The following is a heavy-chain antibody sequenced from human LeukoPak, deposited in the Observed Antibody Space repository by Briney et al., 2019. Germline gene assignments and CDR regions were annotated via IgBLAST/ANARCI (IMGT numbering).Heavy chain of an antibody. V-gene: IGHV3-20*04. Sequence: PGGSLRLSCAASGFTFSSYSMNWVRQAPGKGLEWVSGINWNGGSTGYIDSVKGRFTISRDNAKNSLYLQMNSLGAEDTALYYCARDHLLDWYYYYMDVWGKGTTVTVSS. CDR2: INWNGGST. CDR1: GFTFSSYS. J-gene: IGHJ6*03. CDR3: ARDHLLDWYYYYMDV. D-gene: IGHD3/OR15-3a*01.